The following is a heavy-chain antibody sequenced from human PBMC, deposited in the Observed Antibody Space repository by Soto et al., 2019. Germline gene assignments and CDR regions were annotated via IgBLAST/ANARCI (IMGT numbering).Heavy chain of an antibody. J-gene: IGHJ4*02. CDR2: IYYSGTT. D-gene: IGHD5-18*01. Sequence: SETLSLTCTVSGGSISSEGYYWSWFRQLPGKGLEWIGDIYYSGTTYHNPSLRSRLTISGDAPKNQFSLKLSSVTDADTALYYCARGRGYSYRPYYFDYSGQGTLVTVSS. CDR3: ARGRGYSYRPYYFDY. CDR1: GGSISSEGYY. V-gene: IGHV4-31*03.